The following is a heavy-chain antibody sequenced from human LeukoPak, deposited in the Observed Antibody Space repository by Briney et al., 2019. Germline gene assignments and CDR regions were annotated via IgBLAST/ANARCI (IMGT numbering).Heavy chain of an antibody. J-gene: IGHJ5*02. CDR3: AKARGQQLVLNRFDP. D-gene: IGHD6-13*01. CDR1: GFTFNIYA. V-gene: IGHV3-30*01. CDR2: ISYDESDK. Sequence: GGSLRLSCAASGFTFNIYAMHWVRQAPGKGLEWVAVISYDESDKYYADSVKGRFTISRDNSKNTLYLQMNSLRAEDTAVYYCAKARGQQLVLNRFDPWGQGTLVTVSS.